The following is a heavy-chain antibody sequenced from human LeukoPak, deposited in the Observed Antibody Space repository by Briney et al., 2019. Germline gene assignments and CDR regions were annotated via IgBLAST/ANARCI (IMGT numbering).Heavy chain of an antibody. V-gene: IGHV5-10-1*01. D-gene: IGHD6-19*01. CDR1: GYSFTSYW. J-gene: IGHJ5*01. Sequence: GESLKISCKGSGYSFTSYWISWVRQMPGKGLEWMGRIDPSDSFINYNPSFQGHVTISADKSSNTAYLQWSSLKASDTAVYYCARQPPRGYNSAWFDSWGQGTLVTVSS. CDR3: ARQPPRGYNSAWFDS. CDR2: IDPSDSFI.